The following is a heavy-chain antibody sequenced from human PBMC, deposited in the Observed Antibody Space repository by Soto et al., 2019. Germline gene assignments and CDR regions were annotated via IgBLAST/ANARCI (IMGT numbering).Heavy chain of an antibody. D-gene: IGHD2-2*01. Sequence: GESLKISCKGSGYSFIDYWIGWVRQVPGKGLEWVGIIYPGDSDTRYSPTFQGQVTVSADKSITTAYLQWSSLQASDTAIYYCARHRSYCSRTSCPIDNWGQGTVVTVSS. CDR2: IYPGDSDT. V-gene: IGHV5-51*01. CDR1: GYSFIDYW. J-gene: IGHJ4*02. CDR3: ARHRSYCSRTSCPIDN.